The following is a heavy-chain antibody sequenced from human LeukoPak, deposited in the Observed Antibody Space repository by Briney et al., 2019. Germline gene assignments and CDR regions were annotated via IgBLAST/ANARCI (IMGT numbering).Heavy chain of an antibody. V-gene: IGHV4-59*13. Sequence: SETLSLTCTVSGGSIRSYYWNWIRQAPREGLELVGFISYSGYTSYRPSLKSRVAISIDTEKSQFSLRLSCMTAADTAIYYCARGRNDNGGMFFDSWAQGTLVTVSS. CDR2: ISYSGYT. CDR3: ARGRNDNGGMFFDS. J-gene: IGHJ4*02. CDR1: GGSIRSYY. D-gene: IGHD4-23*01.